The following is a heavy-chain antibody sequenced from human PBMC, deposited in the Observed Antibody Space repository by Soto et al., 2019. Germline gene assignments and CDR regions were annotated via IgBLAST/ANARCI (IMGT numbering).Heavy chain of an antibody. CDR1: GFSLSSSGVG. CDR3: AHSYCSSTSCAPFDY. Sequence: SPAKLMKPTHTLTLTCTFSGFSLSSSGVGVGWIRQPPGKALEWLALIYWDDDKRYSPSLKSRLTITKDTSKNQVVLTMTNMDPVDTATYYCAHSYCSSTSCAPFDYWGQGTLVTVSS. J-gene: IGHJ4*02. D-gene: IGHD2-2*01. V-gene: IGHV2-5*02. CDR2: IYWDDDK.